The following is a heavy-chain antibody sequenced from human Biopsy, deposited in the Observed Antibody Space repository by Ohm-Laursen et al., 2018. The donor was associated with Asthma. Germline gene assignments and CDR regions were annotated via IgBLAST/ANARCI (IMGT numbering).Heavy chain of an antibody. V-gene: IGHV4-31*03. J-gene: IGHJ5*02. CDR1: GVSINSGNSY. CDR2: VDHDGNT. Sequence: TLSLTCSVSGVSINSGNSYWSWIRQHPGKGLEWIGYVDHDGNTDYNPSLKSRLILSVDRSKNQFSLTLSSVTAADTAVYYCARADRYYYDSSGYTEWFDPWGQGTLVTVSS. D-gene: IGHD3-22*01. CDR3: ARADRYYYDSSGYTEWFDP.